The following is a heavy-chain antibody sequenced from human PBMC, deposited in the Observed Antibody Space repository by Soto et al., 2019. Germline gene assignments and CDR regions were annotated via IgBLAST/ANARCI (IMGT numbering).Heavy chain of an antibody. V-gene: IGHV3-33*01. CDR2: IWYDGSDK. J-gene: IGHJ6*03. Sequence: QMQLVESGGGVVQPGTSLRLSCAASGFTFSNYAMHWVRQAPGKGLEWVTIIWYDGSDKNYGDSVKGRFTISRDNSKKTLYLQMNSLSVEDTAVYYCARDPVVYYHNYYRDVWGKGTRVTVSS. CDR1: GFTFSNYA. CDR3: ARDPVVYYHNYYRDV.